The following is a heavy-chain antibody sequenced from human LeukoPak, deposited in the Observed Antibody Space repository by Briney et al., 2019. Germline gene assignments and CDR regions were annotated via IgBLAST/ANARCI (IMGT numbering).Heavy chain of an antibody. V-gene: IGHV3-11*01. CDR2: ISSSGSTI. Sequence: GGALRLSCAASGFTFSDYYMRWIGQAPGKGLEGVSYISSSGSTIYYADSVKGRFTISRDNAKNSLYLQMNSLRAEDTAVYYCARHGTYYYDSSGYYPYWGQGTLVTVSS. J-gene: IGHJ4*02. CDR3: ARHGTYYYDSSGYYPY. D-gene: IGHD3-22*01. CDR1: GFTFSDYY.